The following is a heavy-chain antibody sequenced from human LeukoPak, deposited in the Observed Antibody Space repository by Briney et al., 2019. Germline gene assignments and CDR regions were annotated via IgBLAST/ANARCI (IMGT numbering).Heavy chain of an antibody. D-gene: IGHD2-21*02. Sequence: GASVKVSCKASRYTFTGYYMHWVRQAPGQGLEWMGWINPNSGGTNYAQKFQGRVTMTRDTSISTAYMELSRLRSDDTAVYYCARAPAVAYCGGDCYSDPFDYWGQGTLVTVSS. CDR3: ARAPAVAYCGGDCYSDPFDY. CDR2: INPNSGGT. V-gene: IGHV1-2*02. J-gene: IGHJ4*02. CDR1: RYTFTGYY.